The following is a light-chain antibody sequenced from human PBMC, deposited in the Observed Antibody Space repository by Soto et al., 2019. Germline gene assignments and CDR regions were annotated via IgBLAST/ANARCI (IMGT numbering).Light chain of an antibody. CDR3: CLYTTTRCL. J-gene: IGLJ1*01. CDR2: DVS. V-gene: IGLV2-14*03. CDR1: NNDIGPYNS. Sequence: QSALTQPASMSGSPGQSITIPCTGTNNDIGPYNSVSWYLQHPGKAPRLIMYDVSNRPPGISNRFSGSKFGNTASLTISGLETEDEADYSCCLYTTTRCLFGTGTKLTVL.